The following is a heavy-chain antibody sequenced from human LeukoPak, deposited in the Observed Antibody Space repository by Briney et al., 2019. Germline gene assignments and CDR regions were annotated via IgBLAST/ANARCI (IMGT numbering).Heavy chain of an antibody. D-gene: IGHD5-18*01. Sequence: GGSLRLSCAASGFTFSSYSMNWVRQAPGKGLEWVSSISSSSSYIYYADSVKGRFTISRDNAKNSLYLQMNSLRAEDTAVYYCARDRGYGYEEGQCWGQGTLVTVSS. CDR2: ISSSSSYI. CDR1: GFTFSSYS. CDR3: ARDRGYGYEEGQC. V-gene: IGHV3-21*01. J-gene: IGHJ4*02.